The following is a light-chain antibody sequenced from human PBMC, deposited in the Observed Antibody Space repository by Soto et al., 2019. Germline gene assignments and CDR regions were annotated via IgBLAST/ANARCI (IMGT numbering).Light chain of an antibody. CDR1: QSLSSTY. Sequence: EIVLTQSPGTLSLSPGERATLSCRASQSLSSTYLAWYQQKPGQAPRLLIYGVSSRATGIPDRFSGSGSGTDFTLTIRRLEPEDFAVYYCQQYGSTPVTFGGGTRVEIK. CDR3: QQYGSTPVT. CDR2: GVS. J-gene: IGKJ4*01. V-gene: IGKV3-20*01.